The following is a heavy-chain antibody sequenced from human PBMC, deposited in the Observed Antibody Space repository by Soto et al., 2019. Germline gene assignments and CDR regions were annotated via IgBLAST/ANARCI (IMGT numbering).Heavy chain of an antibody. D-gene: IGHD1-7*01. J-gene: IGHJ6*02. CDR3: ARGLEGHWNWGLYYYYYGMDV. CDR1: GGSFSGYY. V-gene: IGHV4-34*01. Sequence: PSETLSLTCAVYGGSFSGYYWSWIRQPPGKGLEWIGEINHSGSTNYNPSLKSRVTISADTSKNQFSLKLSSVTAADTAVYYCARGLEGHWNWGLYYYYYGMDVWGQGTTVTVSS. CDR2: INHSGST.